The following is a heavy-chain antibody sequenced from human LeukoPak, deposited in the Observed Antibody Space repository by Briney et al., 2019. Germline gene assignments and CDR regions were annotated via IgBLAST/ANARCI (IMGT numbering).Heavy chain of an antibody. Sequence: ETLSLTCTVSGGSNKSYYWSWIRQPPGKGLEWIGYIFHSGSTNYNPSLKSRVTMSVDTSKNQYSLQVRSVTAADTAVYYCARATSGDYLDYWGQGTMVTVSS. CDR2: IFHSGST. V-gene: IGHV4-59*01. CDR3: ARATSGDYLDY. D-gene: IGHD4-17*01. CDR1: GGSNKSYY. J-gene: IGHJ4*02.